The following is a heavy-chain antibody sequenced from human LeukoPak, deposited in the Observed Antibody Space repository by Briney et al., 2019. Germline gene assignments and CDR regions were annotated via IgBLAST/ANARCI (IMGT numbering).Heavy chain of an antibody. CDR3: AKDPSFGGIVATYFDY. CDR2: ISYDGSNE. Sequence: GGSLRLSCAASGFTFSYYTMHWVRQAPGKGLEWVAVISYDGSNEYYADSVKGRFTISRDNSKNTLYLQMDSLRAEDTAVYYCAKDPSFGGIVATYFDYWGQGTLVTVSS. D-gene: IGHD3-16*02. J-gene: IGHJ4*02. CDR1: GFTFSYYT. V-gene: IGHV3-30-3*02.